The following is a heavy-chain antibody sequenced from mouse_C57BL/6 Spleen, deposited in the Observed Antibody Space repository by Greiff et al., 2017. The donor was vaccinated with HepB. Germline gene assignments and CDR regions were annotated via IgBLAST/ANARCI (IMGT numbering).Heavy chain of an antibody. J-gene: IGHJ3*01. CDR3: ARADYYGSSYAWFAY. Sequence: VQLRESGPELVKPGASVKISCKASGYAFSSSWMNWVKQRPGKGLKWIGRIYPGDGDTNYNGKFKGKATLTADKSSSTAYMQLSSLTSEDSAVYFCARADYYGSSYAWFAYWGQGTLVTVSA. D-gene: IGHD1-1*01. V-gene: IGHV1-82*01. CDR2: IYPGDGDT. CDR1: GYAFSSSW.